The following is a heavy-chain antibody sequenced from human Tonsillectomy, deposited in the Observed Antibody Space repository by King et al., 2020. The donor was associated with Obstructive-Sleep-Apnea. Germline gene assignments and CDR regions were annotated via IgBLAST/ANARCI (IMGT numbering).Heavy chain of an antibody. V-gene: IGHV3-21*01. CDR3: ARASNYYGSGSYVPFDY. CDR2: ISSSSNYI. J-gene: IGHJ4*02. D-gene: IGHD3-10*01. Sequence: VQLVESGGGLVLPGGSLRLSCAASGFTFSSYSMNWVRQAPGKGLEWVSSISSSSNYIYYADSVKGRFTISRDNAKNSLYLQMNSLRAEVAAVYYCARASNYYGSGSYVPFDYWGQGTLVTVSS. CDR1: GFTFSSYS.